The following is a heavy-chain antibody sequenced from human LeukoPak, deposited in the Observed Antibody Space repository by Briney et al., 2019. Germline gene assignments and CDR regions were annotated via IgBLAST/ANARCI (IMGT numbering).Heavy chain of an antibody. V-gene: IGHV3-7*01. Sequence: GGSLRLSCAPSGFTFSNYWMSWVRQAPGKGLEWVVNINQDGGEKYYVDSVKGRFTISRDNARNSLYLQMNSLRAEDTAVYYCARERSYSGSYDFDYWGQGTLVTVSS. CDR1: GFTFSNYW. CDR3: ARERSYSGSYDFDY. J-gene: IGHJ4*02. CDR2: INQDGGEK. D-gene: IGHD1-26*01.